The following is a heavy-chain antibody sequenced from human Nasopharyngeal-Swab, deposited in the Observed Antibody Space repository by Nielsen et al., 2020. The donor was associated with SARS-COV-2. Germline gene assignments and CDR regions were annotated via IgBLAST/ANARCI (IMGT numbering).Heavy chain of an antibody. V-gene: IGHV4-34*01. J-gene: IGHJ5*02. CDR3: AREALLGYCSGGSCYRTWFDP. CDR2: INHSGST. Sequence: RQAPGKGLEWIGEINHSGSTNYNPSLKSRVTISVDTSKNQFSLKLSSVTAADTAVYYCAREALLGYCSGGSCYRTWFDPWGQGTLVTV. D-gene: IGHD2-15*01.